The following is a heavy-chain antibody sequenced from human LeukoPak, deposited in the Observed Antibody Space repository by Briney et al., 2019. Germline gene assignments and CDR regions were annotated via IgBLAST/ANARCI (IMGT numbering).Heavy chain of an antibody. Sequence: SETLSLTCTVSGDSISRYYWTWNRQPPGKGLEWIGFIYYTGNTNYNPSLKSRVTISVDTSKNQFPLNLDSVTAADTAVYYCARHPPPDHYYHVMDVWGQGTTVTVSS. J-gene: IGHJ6*02. CDR1: GDSISRYY. CDR3: ARHPPPDHYYHVMDV. CDR2: IYYTGNT. V-gene: IGHV4-59*08.